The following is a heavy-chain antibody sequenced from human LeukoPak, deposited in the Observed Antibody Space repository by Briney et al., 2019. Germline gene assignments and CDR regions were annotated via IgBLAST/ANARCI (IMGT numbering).Heavy chain of an antibody. CDR1: GDSITTGGHY. J-gene: IGHJ3*02. CDR2: IDHSGSA. CDR3: ARGVSYTVFGVAADAFDI. V-gene: IGHV4-31*03. D-gene: IGHD3-3*01. Sequence: SQTLSLTSTVSGDSITTGGHYWSWSREHPGRGLEWIGYIDHSGSANYNPSLESRITISGDTSKNQFALKVTSVTAADTAVYFCARGVSYTVFGVAADAFDIWGQGTVVSVSS.